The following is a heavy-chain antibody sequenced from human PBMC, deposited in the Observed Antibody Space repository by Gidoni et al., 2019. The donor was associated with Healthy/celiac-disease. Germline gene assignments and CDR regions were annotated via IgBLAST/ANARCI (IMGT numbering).Heavy chain of an antibody. CDR1: GVNFGSYA. D-gene: IGHD4-17*01. J-gene: IGHJ3*02. V-gene: IGHV3-23*04. CDR2: IRGSGGST. Sequence: EVQLVESGGGWGQPGGCLRLACAAAGVNFGSYAMSWVRQAPGKGLEWVSSIRGSGGSTSYADSVKCRFTISRDTSKNTLSLQMNSLRAEDTAVYYCAKDYYHGDYDGFAFDIWGQGTMVTVSS. CDR3: AKDYYHGDYDGFAFDI.